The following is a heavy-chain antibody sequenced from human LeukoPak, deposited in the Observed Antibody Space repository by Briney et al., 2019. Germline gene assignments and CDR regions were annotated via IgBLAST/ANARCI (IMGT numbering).Heavy chain of an antibody. D-gene: IGHD3-22*01. CDR3: ARVYDSKDPAGGYFQH. J-gene: IGHJ1*01. Sequence: PGGSLRPSCAASGFTLSSYSMNWVRQAPGKGLEWVSSISSSSSCIYYADSVKGRFTISRDNAKNSLYLQMNSLRAEDTAVYYCARVYDSKDPAGGYFQHWGQGTLVTVSS. V-gene: IGHV3-21*01. CDR2: ISSSSSCI. CDR1: GFTLSSYS.